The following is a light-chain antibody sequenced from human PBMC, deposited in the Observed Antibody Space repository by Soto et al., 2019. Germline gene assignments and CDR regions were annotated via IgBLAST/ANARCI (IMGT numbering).Light chain of an antibody. J-gene: IGKJ3*01. Sequence: DIQMTQFPSSVSASVGDRVTITCQASQGISNFLNWYQHKPGRAPKLLIYDASNLETGVPSRFSGSESGTDFTFTISSLQPEDSATYYCQQYENLPFTFGPGTKVDI. V-gene: IGKV1-33*01. CDR2: DAS. CDR3: QQYENLPFT. CDR1: QGISNF.